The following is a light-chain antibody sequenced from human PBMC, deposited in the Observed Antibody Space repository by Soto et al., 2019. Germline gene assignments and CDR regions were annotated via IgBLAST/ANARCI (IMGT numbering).Light chain of an antibody. CDR3: QQAKSFPLT. CDR1: QVISGW. CDR2: AAS. Sequence: DIQVTQSPSFVSASVGDRVTITCRASQVISGWLSWYQQKPGKAPKLLIYAASTLQSGVPSRFSGSGSGTDFTLTISSLQPEDFATYHCQQAKSFPLTFGGGTNVEI. V-gene: IGKV1-12*01. J-gene: IGKJ4*01.